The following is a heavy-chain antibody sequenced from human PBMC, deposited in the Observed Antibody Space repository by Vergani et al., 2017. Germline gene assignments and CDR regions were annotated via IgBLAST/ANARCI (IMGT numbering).Heavy chain of an antibody. Sequence: QVQLVESGGGVVQPGRSLRLSCAASGFTFTSYDINWVRQATGQGLEWMGWMNPNSGNTGYAQKFQGRVTMTRNTSISTAYMELSRLRSDDTAVYYCARDPEYYDFWSGYRPYYYYGMDVWGQGP. V-gene: IGHV1-8*01. CDR2: MNPNSGNT. D-gene: IGHD3-3*01. CDR3: ARDPEYYDFWSGYRPYYYYGMDV. J-gene: IGHJ6*02. CDR1: GFTFTSYD.